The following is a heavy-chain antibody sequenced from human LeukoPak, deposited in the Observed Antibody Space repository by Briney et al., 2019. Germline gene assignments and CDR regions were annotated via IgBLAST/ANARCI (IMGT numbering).Heavy chain of an antibody. J-gene: IGHJ4*02. V-gene: IGHV4-59*01. Sequence: SETLSLTCTVSGGSISSYYWSWIRQPPGKGLEWIGYIYYSGSTNYNPSLKSRVTISVDTSKNQFSLKLSSVTAADTAVHYCARSDFWSGPFDYWGQGTLVTVSS. D-gene: IGHD3-3*01. CDR2: IYYSGST. CDR1: GGSISSYY. CDR3: ARSDFWSGPFDY.